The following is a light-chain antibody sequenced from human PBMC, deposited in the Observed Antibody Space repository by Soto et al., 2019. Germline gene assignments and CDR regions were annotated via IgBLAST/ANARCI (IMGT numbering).Light chain of an antibody. V-gene: IGKV1-5*01. CDR1: QSISSW. CDR2: DAS. CDR3: QQYNDYPWT. Sequence: DIQMTQSPSTLSASVGDRVTITCRASQSISSWLAWYQQKPGKAPKLLIYDASSLESGVPSRFSGSGSGTEFSLTISSLQPDDFATYYCQQYNDYPWTFCQGTKVEIK. J-gene: IGKJ1*01.